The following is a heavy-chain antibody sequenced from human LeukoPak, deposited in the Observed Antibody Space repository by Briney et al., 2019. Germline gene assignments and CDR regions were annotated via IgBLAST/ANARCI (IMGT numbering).Heavy chain of an antibody. CDR2: IRYDGSNK. Sequence: PGGSLRLSCAASGFTFSSYGMHWVRQAPGKGLEWVALIRYDGSNKYYADSVKGRFTISRDNSKNTLYLQMNSLRAEDTAVYYCAKTVGSSWYFDYWGQGTLVTVSS. D-gene: IGHD6-13*01. CDR1: GFTFSSYG. V-gene: IGHV3-30*02. J-gene: IGHJ4*02. CDR3: AKTVGSSWYFDY.